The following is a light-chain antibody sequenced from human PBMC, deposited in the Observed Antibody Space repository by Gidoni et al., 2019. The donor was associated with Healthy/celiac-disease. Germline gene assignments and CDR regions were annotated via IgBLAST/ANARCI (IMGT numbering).Light chain of an antibody. CDR2: GAS. CDR1: QSVNSN. Sequence: EIVMTQSPATLSVSPGERAILSCRASQSVNSNLAWYQQKPGQAPRRLIYGASTRATGIPARFRGSGSGTDFTLTISSLQSEDFAVYYCQQYNNWPPDTFGQGTKLEIK. V-gene: IGKV3-15*01. J-gene: IGKJ2*01. CDR3: QQYNNWPPDT.